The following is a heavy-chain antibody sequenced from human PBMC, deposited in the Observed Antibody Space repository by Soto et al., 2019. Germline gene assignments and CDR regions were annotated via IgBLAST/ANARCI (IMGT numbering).Heavy chain of an antibody. V-gene: IGHV4-4*07. D-gene: IGHD3-9*01. CDR2: ISTTGGT. CDR3: ARADYEILTGSYAMDV. CDR1: DDFISSYY. J-gene: IGHJ6*02. Sequence: QVQLQESGPRLVKPSETLSLTCTVSDDFISSYYWSWIRQPAGKGLEWVGRISTTGGTNYNPSLESRVTMSVDTSKNHFSLKVTSVTAADTAVYFCARADYEILTGSYAMDVWGQGITVTVSS.